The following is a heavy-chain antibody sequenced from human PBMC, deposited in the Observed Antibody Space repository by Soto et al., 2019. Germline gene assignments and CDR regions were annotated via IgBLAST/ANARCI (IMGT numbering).Heavy chain of an antibody. CDR1: GYAITGYY. CDR2: INPNSGGT. CDR3: ARASSLRYFDWFTHFDY. J-gene: IGHJ4*02. D-gene: IGHD3-9*01. V-gene: IGHV1-2*04. Sequence: APLNRSCKAAGYAITGYYRRCRRQDPEQGLEWMGWINPNSGGTNYAQKFQGWVTMTRDTSISTAYMELSRLRSDDTAVYYCARASSLRYFDWFTHFDYWGQGTLVTVSS.